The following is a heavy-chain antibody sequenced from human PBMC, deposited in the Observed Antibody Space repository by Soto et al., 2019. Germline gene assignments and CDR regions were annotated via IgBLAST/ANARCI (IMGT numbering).Heavy chain of an antibody. CDR2: ISAYNGNT. D-gene: IGHD2-15*01. V-gene: IGHV1-18*01. J-gene: IGHJ6*02. Sequence: ASVKGSCKASGYTFTIYGISWVRQAPGQGLEWMGWISAYNGNTNYAQKLQGRVTMTTDTSTSTAYMELRSLRSDDTAVYYCARGGWCSGGSCYSRLTYYYGMDVWGQGTTVTVSS. CDR3: ARGGWCSGGSCYSRLTYYYGMDV. CDR1: GYTFTIYG.